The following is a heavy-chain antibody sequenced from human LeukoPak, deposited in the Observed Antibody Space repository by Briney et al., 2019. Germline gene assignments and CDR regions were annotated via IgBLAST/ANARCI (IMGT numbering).Heavy chain of an antibody. Sequence: GGSLRLSCATSGFNFSDSRMTWVRQAPGKGLQWVANINRDGTEKHFLDSVEGRFIISRDNAKKSLYLQMSSLRPQDTAVYFCVRGDWYFEAWGQGTPVTVSS. CDR1: GFNFSDSR. CDR3: VRGDWYFEA. D-gene: IGHD2-21*01. V-gene: IGHV3-7*04. J-gene: IGHJ4*02. CDR2: INRDGTEK.